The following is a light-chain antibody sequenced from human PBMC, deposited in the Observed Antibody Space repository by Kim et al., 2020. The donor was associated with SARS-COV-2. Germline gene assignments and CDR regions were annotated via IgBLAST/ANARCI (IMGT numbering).Light chain of an antibody. Sequence: APGTTARITCGGNNIGSKSVHWYQQKPGPAPVLVVYDDSDRPSGIPERFSGSNSGNTASLTISRVGAGDEADYYCQVWDSSIDPVVFGGGTQLTVL. CDR2: DDS. J-gene: IGLJ2*01. CDR3: QVWDSSIDPVV. CDR1: NIGSKS. V-gene: IGLV3-21*03.